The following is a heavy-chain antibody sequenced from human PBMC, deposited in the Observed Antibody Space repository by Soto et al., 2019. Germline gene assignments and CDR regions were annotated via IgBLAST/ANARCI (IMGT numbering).Heavy chain of an antibody. D-gene: IGHD3-22*01. J-gene: IGHJ4*02. CDR3: ARGDYYDSSGYYSYFDY. CDR2: IYYSGST. Sequence: ASETLSLTCTVSGGSISSGGYYWSWIRQHPGKGLEWIGYIYYSGSTYYNPSLKSRVTISVDTSKNQFSLKLSSVTAADTAVYYCARGDYYDSSGYYSYFDYWGQGALVTVSS. CDR1: GGSISSGGYY. V-gene: IGHV4-31*03.